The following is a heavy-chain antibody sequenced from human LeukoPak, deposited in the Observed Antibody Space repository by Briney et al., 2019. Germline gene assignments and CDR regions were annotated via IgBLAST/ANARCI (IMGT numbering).Heavy chain of an antibody. CDR1: GGSISSSSYY. Sequence: SETLSLTCTVSGGSISSSSYYWGWIRQPPGKGLEWIGSIYYSGSTYYNPSLKSRVTISVDTSKNQFSLKLSSVTAADTAVYYCARRTYSPYYFDYWGQGTLVTVSS. CDR3: ARRTYSPYYFDY. D-gene: IGHD4-11*01. CDR2: IYYSGST. V-gene: IGHV4-39*07. J-gene: IGHJ4*02.